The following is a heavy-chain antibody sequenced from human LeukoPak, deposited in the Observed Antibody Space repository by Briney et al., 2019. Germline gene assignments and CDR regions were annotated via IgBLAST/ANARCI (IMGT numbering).Heavy chain of an antibody. CDR3: AKEGCSGGSCYPYFDY. J-gene: IGHJ4*02. V-gene: IGHV3-23*01. Sequence: GGSLRLSCAASGFTVSSNYMSWVRQAPGKGLEWVSAISGSGGSTYYADSVKGRFTISRDNSKNTLYLQMNSLRAEDTAVYYCAKEGCSGGSCYPYFDYWGQGTLVTVSS. CDR1: GFTVSSNY. D-gene: IGHD2-15*01. CDR2: ISGSGGST.